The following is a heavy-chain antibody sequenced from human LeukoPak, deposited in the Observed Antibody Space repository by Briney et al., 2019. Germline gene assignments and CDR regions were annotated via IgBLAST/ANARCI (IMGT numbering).Heavy chain of an antibody. CDR3: ARRRVVTAGAFDI. CDR1: GGSISSGDYY. CDR2: VYYSGST. D-gene: IGHD3-22*01. J-gene: IGHJ3*02. V-gene: IGHV4-30-4*01. Sequence: SQTLSLTCTVSGGSISSGDYYWSWIRQPPGKGLEWIGYVYYSGSTYYNPSLKSRVTISVDTSKNQFSLKLSSVTAADTAVYYCARRRVVTAGAFDIWGQGTMVTVSS.